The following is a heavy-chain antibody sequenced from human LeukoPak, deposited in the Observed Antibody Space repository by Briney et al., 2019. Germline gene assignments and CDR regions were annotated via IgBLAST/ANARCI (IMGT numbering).Heavy chain of an antibody. CDR3: ARGGPRGSYHKRVY. J-gene: IGHJ4*02. CDR1: GFTFSSYA. CDR2: ISYDGNNK. Sequence: GGSLRLSCAASGFTFSSYAMHWVRQAPGKGLEWVAAISYDGNNKYYADSVKGRFTFSRDNSKNTLYLQMNSLRGEDTAVYYCARGGPRGSYHKRVYWGQGTLVTVSS. V-gene: IGHV3-30-3*01. D-gene: IGHD1-26*01.